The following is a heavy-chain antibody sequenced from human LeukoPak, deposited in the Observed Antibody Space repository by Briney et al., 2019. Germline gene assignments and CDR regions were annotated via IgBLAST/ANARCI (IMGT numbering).Heavy chain of an antibody. CDR3: ANDKGGYYAWAIDI. V-gene: IGHV3-23*01. Sequence: GGSLRLSCAASGFTFDDYGMSWVRQAPGKGLEWVSAISGSGGSTYYADSVKGRFTISRDNSKNTLYLQMNSLRAEDTAVYYCANDKGGYYAWAIDIWGQGTMVAVSS. J-gene: IGHJ3*02. CDR1: GFTFDDYG. CDR2: ISGSGGST. D-gene: IGHD2/OR15-2a*01.